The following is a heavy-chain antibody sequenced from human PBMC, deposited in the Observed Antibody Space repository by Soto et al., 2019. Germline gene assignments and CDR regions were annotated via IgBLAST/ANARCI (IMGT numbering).Heavy chain of an antibody. CDR1: RFTFTTYW. V-gene: IGHV3-7*03. D-gene: IGHD2-2*01. CDR2: IRQDETEK. CDR3: ARLRGCSTNSCFGYYGMDV. Sequence: GGSLRLSCAASRFTFTTYWMSWVRQAPGKGLEWVATIRQDETEKYYVDSVKGRFTISRDNAKNSLYLQMNSLRADDTAIYYCARLRGCSTNSCFGYYGMDVWGQGTTVTVSS. J-gene: IGHJ6*02.